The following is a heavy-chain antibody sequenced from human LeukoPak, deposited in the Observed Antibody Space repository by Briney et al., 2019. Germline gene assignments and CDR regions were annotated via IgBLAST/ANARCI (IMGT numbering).Heavy chain of an antibody. J-gene: IGHJ6*02. CDR3: ARAQITMVRGDGMDV. V-gene: IGHV1-18*01. CDR1: GGTFSSYA. D-gene: IGHD3-10*01. CDR2: ISAYNGNT. Sequence: GASVKVSCKASGGTFSSYAISWVRQAPGQGLEWMGWISAYNGNTNYAQKLQGRVTMTTDTSTSTAYMELRSLRSDDTAVYYCARAQITMVRGDGMDVWGQGTTVTVSS.